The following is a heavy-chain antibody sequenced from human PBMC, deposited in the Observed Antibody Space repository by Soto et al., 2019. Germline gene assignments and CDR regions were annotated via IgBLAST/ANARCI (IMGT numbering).Heavy chain of an antibody. CDR1: GYTFTSYY. CDR3: ARGAPTFKYSSGLVDY. J-gene: IGHJ4*02. CDR2: INPSAGST. D-gene: IGHD6-19*01. V-gene: IGHV1-46*01. Sequence: ASVKVSCKASGYTFTSYYMHWVRQAPGQGLEWMGIINPSAGSTSYAQKFQGRVTMTRDTSTSTVYMELSSLRSEDTAVYYCARGAPTFKYSSGLVDYWGQGTLVTVSS.